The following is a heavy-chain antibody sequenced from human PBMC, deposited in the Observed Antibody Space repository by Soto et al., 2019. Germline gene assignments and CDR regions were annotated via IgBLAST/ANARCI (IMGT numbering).Heavy chain of an antibody. D-gene: IGHD6-6*01. V-gene: IGHV4-59*01. CDR3: ERWGDGSSPDY. CDR1: GGSISSYY. CDR2: IYYSGST. Sequence: SETLSLTCTVSGGSISSYYWSWIRQPPGKGLEWIGYIYYSGSTNYNPSLKSRVTISVDTSKNQFSLKLSSVTAADTAVYYCERWGDGSSPDYWGQGTLVTVSS. J-gene: IGHJ4*02.